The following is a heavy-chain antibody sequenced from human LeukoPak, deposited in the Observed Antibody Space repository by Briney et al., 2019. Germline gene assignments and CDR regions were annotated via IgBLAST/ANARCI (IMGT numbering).Heavy chain of an antibody. Sequence: ASVKVSCKASGGTFSSYAISWVRQAPGQGLEWMGRIIPILGIANYAQKFQGRVTTTADKSTSTAYMELSSLRSEDTGVYYCARDERPGIAVAGTCLNWGQGTLVTVCS. V-gene: IGHV1-69*04. CDR2: IIPILGIA. CDR3: ARDERPGIAVAGTCLN. D-gene: IGHD6-19*01. CDR1: GGTFSSYA. J-gene: IGHJ4*02.